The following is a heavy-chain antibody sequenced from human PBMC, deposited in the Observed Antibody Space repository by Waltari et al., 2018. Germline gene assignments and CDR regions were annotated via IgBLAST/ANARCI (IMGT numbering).Heavy chain of an antibody. CDR2: IYYSGST. Sequence: QLQLQESGPGLVKPSETLSLTCTVSGGSISSSSYYWGWIRQPPGKGVEWIGSIYYSGSTYYNPSLKSRVTISVDTSKNQFSLKLSSVTAADTAVYYCASQLATSSGWAYYYYYYMDVWGKGTTVTISS. D-gene: IGHD6-19*01. J-gene: IGHJ6*03. CDR3: ASQLATSSGWAYYYYYYMDV. CDR1: GGSISSSSYY. V-gene: IGHV4-39*07.